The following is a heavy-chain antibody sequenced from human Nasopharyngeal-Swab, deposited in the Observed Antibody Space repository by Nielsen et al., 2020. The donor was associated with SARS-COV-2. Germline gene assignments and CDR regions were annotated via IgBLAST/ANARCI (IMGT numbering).Heavy chain of an antibody. V-gene: IGHV4-39*01. J-gene: IGHJ5*02. CDR2: IYYSGST. CDR3: AATSVLRFLEWLNNWFDP. Sequence: SETLSLTCTVSGGSISSSSYYWGWIRQPPGKGLEWIGSIYYSGSTYYNPSLKSRVTISVDTSKNQFSLKLSSVTAADTAAYYCAATSVLRFLEWLNNWFDPWGQGTLVTVSS. D-gene: IGHD3-3*01. CDR1: GGSISSSSYY.